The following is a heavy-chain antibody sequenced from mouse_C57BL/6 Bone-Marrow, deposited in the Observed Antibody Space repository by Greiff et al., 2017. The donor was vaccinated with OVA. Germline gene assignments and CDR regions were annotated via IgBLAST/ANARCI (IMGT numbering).Heavy chain of an antibody. V-gene: IGHV1-61*01. CDR1: GYTFTSYW. J-gene: IGHJ1*03. Sequence: QVQLQQPGAELVRPGSSVKLSCKASGYTFTSYWMDWVKQRPGQGLEWIGNIYPSDSEAHYNQKFKDKATLTVDKSSSTAYMQLSSLTSEDSAVYYCARGELLRVWGTGTTVTVSS. CDR2: IYPSDSEA. CDR3: ARGELLRV. D-gene: IGHD1-1*01.